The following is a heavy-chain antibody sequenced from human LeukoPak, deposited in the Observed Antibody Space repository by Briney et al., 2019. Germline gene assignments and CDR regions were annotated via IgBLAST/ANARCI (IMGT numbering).Heavy chain of an antibody. CDR3: ARGEEYYDFWSGYYWFDP. CDR2: MNPNSGNT. J-gene: IGHJ5*02. D-gene: IGHD3-3*01. Sequence: ASVKVSCKASGYTFTSYDINWVRQATGQGLEWMGWMNPNSGNTGYAQKFQGRVTITRNTSISTAYMELSSLRSEDTAVYYCARGEEYYDFWSGYYWFDPWGQGTLVTVSS. V-gene: IGHV1-8*03. CDR1: GYTFTSYD.